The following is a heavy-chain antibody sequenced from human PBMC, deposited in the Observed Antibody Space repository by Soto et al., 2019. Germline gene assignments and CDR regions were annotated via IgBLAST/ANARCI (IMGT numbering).Heavy chain of an antibody. CDR3: ARQINIYYYMDV. Sequence: PSETLSLTCNVSGVSISSSRDYWGWIRQPPGKGLEWIGIVHSSGPTYYNPSLQSRVTISADTSTNQISLRLRSGTAADKAIYYCARQINIYYYMDVWGKGTTVTVSS. CDR1: GVSISSSRDY. CDR2: VHSSGPT. V-gene: IGHV4-39*01. D-gene: IGHD3-16*01. J-gene: IGHJ6*03.